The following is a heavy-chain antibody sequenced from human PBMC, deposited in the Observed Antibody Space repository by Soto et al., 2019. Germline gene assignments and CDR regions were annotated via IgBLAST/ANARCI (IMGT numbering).Heavy chain of an antibody. CDR3: ARGYRTSWYLFDL. CDR2: IYNSGST. D-gene: IGHD6-13*01. Sequence: QAQLQESGPGPVKPSETLSLTCTVSAGSVSGDTHYWSWIRQPPGKGLEWIGYIYNSGSTNYNPSLKSRVTISVDTSKNQFSLKLSSVTAADTAVYYCARGYRTSWYLFDLWGRGTLVTVSS. CDR1: AGSVSGDTHY. J-gene: IGHJ2*01. V-gene: IGHV4-61*01.